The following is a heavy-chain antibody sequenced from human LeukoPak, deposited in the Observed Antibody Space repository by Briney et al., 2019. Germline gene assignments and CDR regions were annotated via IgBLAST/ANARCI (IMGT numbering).Heavy chain of an antibody. D-gene: IGHD3-10*01. CDR1: GGSISSYY. Sequence: SETLSLTCTVSGGSISSYYWSWIRQPPGKRLEWMRYIYYSGSTNYNPSLKSRVTISVDSSKNQFSLKLSSVTATDTAVYYCARTITMVRGVILPDWFDPWGQGTLVTVSS. V-gene: IGHV4-59*01. CDR2: IYYSGST. J-gene: IGHJ5*02. CDR3: ARTITMVRGVILPDWFDP.